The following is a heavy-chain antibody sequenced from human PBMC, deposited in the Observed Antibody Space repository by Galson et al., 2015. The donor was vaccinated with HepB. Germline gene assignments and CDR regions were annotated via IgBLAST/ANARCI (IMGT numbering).Heavy chain of an antibody. CDR2: ISGSGGIT. CDR1: GFTFSNEA. V-gene: IGHV3-23*01. CDR3: AHSLCDGDCFPAF. Sequence: SLRLSCAASGFTFSNEAMTWVRQPPGKGLEWVSAISGSGGITYYADSVKGRFTISRDNSKNTLYLQMNSLTAEDTAIYYCAHSLCDGDCFPAFWGQGTRVTVSS. J-gene: IGHJ4*02. D-gene: IGHD2-21*02.